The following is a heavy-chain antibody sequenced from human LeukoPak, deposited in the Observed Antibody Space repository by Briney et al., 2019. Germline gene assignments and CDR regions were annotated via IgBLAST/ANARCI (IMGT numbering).Heavy chain of an antibody. J-gene: IGHJ4*02. Sequence: GASVKVSCKASGYTFTSYAMHWVRQAPGQRLEWMGWINAGNGNTRYSLKFQGRVTITRDTSASTAYMELSSLRSEDTAVYYCARDGRQPLDYWGQGTLVTVSS. CDR3: ARDGRQPLDY. CDR2: INAGNGNT. V-gene: IGHV1-3*01. D-gene: IGHD5-18*01. CDR1: GYTFTSYA.